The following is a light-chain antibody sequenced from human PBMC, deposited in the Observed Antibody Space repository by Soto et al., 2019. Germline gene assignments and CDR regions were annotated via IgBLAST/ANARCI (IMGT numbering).Light chain of an antibody. CDR2: EVY. V-gene: IGLV2-8*01. CDR3: TSYAGSNNAI. Sequence: QSALTQPPSASGSPGQSVTISCTGTSSDVGAYNYVSWYQHHPGKAPKLLIYEVYKRASGVPDRFSGFKSGNTASLLVSGLQAEDEADYYCTSYAGSNNAIFGGGTKLTVL. CDR1: SSDVGAYNY. J-gene: IGLJ2*01.